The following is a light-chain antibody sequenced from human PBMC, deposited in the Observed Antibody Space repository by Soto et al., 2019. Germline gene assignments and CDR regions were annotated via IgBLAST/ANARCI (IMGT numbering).Light chain of an antibody. CDR2: TAS. CDR3: QQIYNTPYT. V-gene: IGKV1-39*01. Sequence: GDRVTITCRASQSISGFLNWFQQKPGKAPDLLIYTASSLQSGVPSRFSGSGSGTDFTLTISSLQPEDFATYYCQQIYNTPYTFGQGTKLEIK. CDR1: QSISGF. J-gene: IGKJ2*01.